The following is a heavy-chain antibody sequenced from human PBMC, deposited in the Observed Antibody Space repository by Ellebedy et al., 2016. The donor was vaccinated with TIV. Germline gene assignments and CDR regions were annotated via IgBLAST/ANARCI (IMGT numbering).Heavy chain of an antibody. CDR3: ARGLGGSYYYYYALDV. CDR2: IWHDGSKK. V-gene: IGHV3-33*01. CDR1: GLSFASYG. J-gene: IGHJ6*02. D-gene: IGHD1-26*01. Sequence: GESLKISCAASGLSFASYGMHWVRQAPGKGLEWVAVIWHDGSKKYYADSVKGRFTISRDNSENTLYLQVNSLRGEDTAVYYCARGLGGSYYYYYALDVWGQGTTVTVSS.